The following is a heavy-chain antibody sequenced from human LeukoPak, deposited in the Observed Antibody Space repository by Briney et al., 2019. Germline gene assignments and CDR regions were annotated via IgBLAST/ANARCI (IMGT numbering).Heavy chain of an antibody. D-gene: IGHD3-3*01. CDR1: GGSISSSSYY. CDR3: ARSGYYDFWSGYYTYNWFDP. J-gene: IGHJ5*02. Sequence: SETLSLTCTVSGGSISSSSYYWGWIRQPPGKGLEWIGSIYYSGSTYYNPSLKSRVTISVDTSKNQFSLKLSSVTAADTAVYYCARSGYYDFWSGYYTYNWFDPWGQGTLVTVSS. CDR2: IYYSGST. V-gene: IGHV4-39*07.